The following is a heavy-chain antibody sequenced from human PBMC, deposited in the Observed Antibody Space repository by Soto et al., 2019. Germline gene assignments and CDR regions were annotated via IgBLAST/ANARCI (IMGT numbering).Heavy chain of an antibody. V-gene: IGHV4-30-2*01. CDR1: GGSIDSGAFS. J-gene: IGHJ4*02. D-gene: IGHD6-19*01. CDR2: VTHSGTA. Sequence: RSLTCAVSGGSIDSGAFSLSWIRQPPGKGLEWTGYVTHSGTAYSIPSLNGRLTLSVDSSQTQFSLKLTSVTAADSAFYYCARIHWAQSSLDYWGRGILVTVSS. CDR3: ARIHWAQSSLDY.